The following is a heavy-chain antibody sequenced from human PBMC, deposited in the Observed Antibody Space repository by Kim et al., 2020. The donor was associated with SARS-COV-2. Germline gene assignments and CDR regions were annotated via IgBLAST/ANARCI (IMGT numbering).Heavy chain of an antibody. Sequence: SETLSLTCTVSGDSINSGTYYWDWIRQPPGKGLEWIGSIYYSGTTYYNPSLKSRVTVSVDTSKNQFSLKLSSVTATDTAVYYCARHPPIVVVPTTIGWFDPWGQGTLVTVSS. J-gene: IGHJ5*02. CDR2: IYYSGTT. V-gene: IGHV4-39*01. CDR3: ARHPPIVVVPTTIGWFDP. CDR1: GDSINSGTYY. D-gene: IGHD2-2*02.